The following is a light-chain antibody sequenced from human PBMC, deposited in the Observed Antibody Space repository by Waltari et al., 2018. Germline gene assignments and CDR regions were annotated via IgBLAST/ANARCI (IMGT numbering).Light chain of an antibody. CDR2: WAS. J-gene: IGKJ4*01. V-gene: IGKV4-1*01. CDR1: RSVLYSSDNKNY. CDR3: QQYYSPST. Sequence: VMTQSPDSLPVPLGERAAINCRSSRSVLYSSDNKNYLAWYQQKPGQPPKLLNYWASTRTCVLPDRCSGGASGEDFPLTISSLQAEDVADYYWQQYYSPSTFGGGTKVEIK.